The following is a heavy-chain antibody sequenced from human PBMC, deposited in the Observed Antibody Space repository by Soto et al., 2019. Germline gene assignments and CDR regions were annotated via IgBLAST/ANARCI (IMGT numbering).Heavy chain of an antibody. CDR1: GYSFTSYW. CDR2: IYPGDSDT. CDR3: ARDQEEGSSHWFDP. Sequence: GESLKISCKGSGYSFTSYWIGWVRQMPGKGLEWMGIIYPGDSDTRYSPSFQGQVTISRDNSKNTLYLQMNSLRAEDTAVYYCARDQEEGSSHWFDPWGQGTLVTVSS. J-gene: IGHJ5*02. V-gene: IGHV5-51*01.